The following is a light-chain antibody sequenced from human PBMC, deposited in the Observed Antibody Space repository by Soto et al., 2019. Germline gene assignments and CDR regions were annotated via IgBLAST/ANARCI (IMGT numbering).Light chain of an antibody. Sequence: DIQMTQSPSTLSASVGDRVTITCRASQSTSSWLAWYQQKPWKAPKLLIYDAFSLESGVPSRFSGSGSATAFTLTISSLQTDDFAAYDCQQYNSYSPTFSQGTKVYIK. CDR3: QQYNSYSPT. CDR1: QSTSSW. CDR2: DAF. J-gene: IGKJ1*01. V-gene: IGKV1-5*01.